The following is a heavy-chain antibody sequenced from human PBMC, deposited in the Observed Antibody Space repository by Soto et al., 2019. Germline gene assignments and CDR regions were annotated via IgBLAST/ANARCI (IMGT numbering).Heavy chain of an antibody. J-gene: IGHJ6*02. CDR2: LYHIGST. CDR3: RSSTSCYDESCVDV. D-gene: IGHD2-2*01. V-gene: IGHV4-38-2*01. Sequence: SETLSLTCVVSGCSISSGNYWAWIRQPPGRGLEWIGSLYHIGSTHYNTSLKSRVTISVDTSKNHFSLELSSVTAADTAIYYCRSSTSCYDESCVDVWGQGTMVTVSS. CDR1: GCSISSGNY.